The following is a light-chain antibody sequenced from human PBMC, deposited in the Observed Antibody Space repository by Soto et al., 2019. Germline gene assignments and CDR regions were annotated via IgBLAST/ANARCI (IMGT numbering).Light chain of an antibody. J-gene: IGKJ1*01. V-gene: IGKV1-5*01. CDR3: QQYNTYE. Sequence: DIQMTQSPSTLSASVGDRVTITFRASQSIASWLAWYQQKPGRAPDLLIYDASTLKSGVPTRFSGSGSVTEFTLTISDLQPDDFATYYCQQYNTYEFGQGTKVDIK. CDR2: DAS. CDR1: QSIASW.